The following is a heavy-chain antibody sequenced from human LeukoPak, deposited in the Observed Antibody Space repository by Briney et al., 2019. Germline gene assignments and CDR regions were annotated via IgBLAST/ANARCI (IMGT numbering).Heavy chain of an antibody. J-gene: IGHJ6*03. Sequence: SQTLSLTCAISGDSVSSNSAAWNWIRQSPSRGLEWLGRTYYRSKWYNDYAVSVKSRITIKSDTSKNQFSLQLNSVTPEDTAVYYCARSGRFRGYDYYYFYMDVWGKGTTVTISS. V-gene: IGHV6-1*01. CDR2: TYYRSKWYN. CDR3: ARSGRFRGYDYYYFYMDV. D-gene: IGHD3-10*01. CDR1: GDSVSSNSAA.